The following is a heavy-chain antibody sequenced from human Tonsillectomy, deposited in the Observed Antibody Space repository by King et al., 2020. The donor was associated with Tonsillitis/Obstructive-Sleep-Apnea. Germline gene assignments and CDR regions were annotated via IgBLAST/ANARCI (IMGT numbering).Heavy chain of an antibody. CDR1: GYTFSNYD. V-gene: IGHV3-30*04. CDR3: ARGYGEVSLGVN. Sequence: VQLVESGGGVVQPGRSLRLSCAASGYTFSNYDMHWVRQAPGKGLEWVAVISYDGSNKYYADSVKGRFTISRDNSKNTLYLQMNSLRAEDTAVYYCARGYGEVSLGVNWGQRNLVTVSS. D-gene: IGHD4-17*01. CDR2: ISYDGSNK. J-gene: IGHJ4*02.